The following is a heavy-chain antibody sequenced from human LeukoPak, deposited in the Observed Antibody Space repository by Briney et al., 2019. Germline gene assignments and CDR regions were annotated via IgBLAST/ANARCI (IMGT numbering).Heavy chain of an antibody. Sequence: MSSETLSLTCTVSGGSISSGGYYWSWIRQHPGKGLEWIGYIYYSGSTYYNPSLKSRVTISVDTSKNQFSLKLSSVTAADTAVYYCASFIAVAGTLDYWGQGTLVTVSS. CDR2: IYYSGST. CDR1: GGSISSGGYY. D-gene: IGHD6-19*01. CDR3: ASFIAVAGTLDY. J-gene: IGHJ4*02. V-gene: IGHV4-31*03.